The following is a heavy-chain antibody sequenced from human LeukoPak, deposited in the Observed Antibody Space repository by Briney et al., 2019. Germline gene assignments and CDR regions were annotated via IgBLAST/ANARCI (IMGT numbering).Heavy chain of an antibody. V-gene: IGHV3-23*01. CDR2: ISGNGGST. J-gene: IGHJ1*01. CDR3: AKPEYCSGGSCYYTHGVYFQQ. D-gene: IGHD2-15*01. Sequence: GGSLRLSCAASGFTFSTYAMSWVRQAPGKGLEWVSAISGNGGSTYYADSVKGRFTISRDNSKNTLYLQMNSLRAEDTAIYYCAKPEYCSGGSCYYTHGVYFQQWGEGTLVTVSS. CDR1: GFTFSTYA.